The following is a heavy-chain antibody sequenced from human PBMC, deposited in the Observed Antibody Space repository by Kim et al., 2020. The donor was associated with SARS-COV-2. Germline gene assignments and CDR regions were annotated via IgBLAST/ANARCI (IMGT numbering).Heavy chain of an antibody. CDR2: IYNRGTT. V-gene: IGHV4-59*01. Sequence: SETLSLTCTVSGGSISSYYWSWIRQPPGKGLEWIGYIYNRGTTNNNPSLKSRVTISVDTSKNQFSLKLSSVTAADTAVYYCARVGCSSTSCPDAFDIWGQGTMVTVSS. D-gene: IGHD2-2*01. J-gene: IGHJ3*02. CDR1: GGSISSYY. CDR3: ARVGCSSTSCPDAFDI.